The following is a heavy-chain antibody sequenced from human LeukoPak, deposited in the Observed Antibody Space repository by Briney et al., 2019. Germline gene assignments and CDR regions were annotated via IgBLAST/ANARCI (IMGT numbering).Heavy chain of an antibody. Sequence: TGGSLRLSCAASALPPSNYAMSCVRQAPGKGLEWVSSISDGGWTAYTDSVKGRFFISRETATNTLYLQMNSLRVEDTAVYYCAKECDYGNTSHMPCYWGQGTLVTVSS. J-gene: IGHJ4*02. V-gene: IGHV3-23*01. CDR2: ISDGGWT. CDR1: ALPPSNYA. D-gene: IGHD4-17*01. CDR3: AKECDYGNTSHMPCY.